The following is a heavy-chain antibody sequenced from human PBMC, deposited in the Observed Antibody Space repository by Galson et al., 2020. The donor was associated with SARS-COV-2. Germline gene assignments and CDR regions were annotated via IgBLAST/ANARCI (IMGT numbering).Heavy chain of an antibody. CDR3: ATSLIVRTINAFEN. CDR1: GYTLTELS. Sequence: ATVKVSCKVSGYTLTELSMHWVRQAPGKGLEWMGGFDPKDDETIYAQKFQGRVTMTEDTSTDTVYMELSSLRSDDTALYYCATSLIVRTINAFENWGQGTMVTVSS. J-gene: IGHJ3*02. D-gene: IGHD5-12*01. CDR2: FDPKDDET. V-gene: IGHV1-24*01.